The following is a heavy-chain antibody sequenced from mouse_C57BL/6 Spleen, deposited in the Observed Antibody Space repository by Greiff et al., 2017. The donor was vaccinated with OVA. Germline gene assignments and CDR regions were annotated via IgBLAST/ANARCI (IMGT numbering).Heavy chain of an antibody. J-gene: IGHJ2*01. D-gene: IGHD3-2*02. Sequence: QVQLKQPGAELVKPGASVKLSCKASGYTFTSYWMHWVKQRPGQGLEWIGMIHPNSGSTNYNEKFKSKATLTVDKSSSTAYMQLSSLTSEDSAVYYCARRQLRSFDYWGQGTTLTVSS. CDR2: IHPNSGST. CDR3: ARRQLRSFDY. CDR1: GYTFTSYW. V-gene: IGHV1-64*01.